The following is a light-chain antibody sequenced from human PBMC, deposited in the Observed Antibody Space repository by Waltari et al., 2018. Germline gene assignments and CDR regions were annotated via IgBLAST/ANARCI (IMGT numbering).Light chain of an antibody. V-gene: IGKV3-20*01. CDR2: GAS. CDR1: QSVSSSN. J-gene: IGKJ1*01. Sequence: EIVLTQSPGTLSLSPGERATLSCRASQSVSSSNLDCYHQKPGQAPRSLIYGASCMATVIPDMFSCSGSGTDFTRTISRLETEDFAVYYCQQYGSLPGTVGQGTKVEIK. CDR3: QQYGSLPGT.